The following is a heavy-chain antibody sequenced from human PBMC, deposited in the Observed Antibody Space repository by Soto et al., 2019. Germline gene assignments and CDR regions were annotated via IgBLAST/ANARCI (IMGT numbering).Heavy chain of an antibody. CDR2: INYSGST. CDR1: GGSISSYY. CDR3: ARTRVSYYYYMEV. Sequence: SETLSLTCSVSGGSISSYYWSWIRQPPGKGLEWIGYINYSGSTNNNPSLKSRVTISVDMSKNQFSLKLSLKLSSVTAADTAVYYCARTRVSYYYYMEVWGKGTTVTVSS. J-gene: IGHJ6*03. V-gene: IGHV4-59*01.